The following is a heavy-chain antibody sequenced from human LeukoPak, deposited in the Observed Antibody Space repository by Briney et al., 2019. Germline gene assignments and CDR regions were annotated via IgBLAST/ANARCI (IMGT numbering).Heavy chain of an antibody. J-gene: IGHJ4*02. D-gene: IGHD2-15*01. CDR3: AIDTPDLYYFDY. V-gene: IGHV4-59*01. CDR2: IYYSGST. CDR1: GGSISSYY. Sequence: SETLSLTCTVSGGSISSYYWSWIRQPPGKGLEWIGYIYYSGSTNYNPSLKSRVTISVDTSKNQFSLKLSSVTAADTAVYYCAIDTPDLYYFDYWGQGTLVTVSS.